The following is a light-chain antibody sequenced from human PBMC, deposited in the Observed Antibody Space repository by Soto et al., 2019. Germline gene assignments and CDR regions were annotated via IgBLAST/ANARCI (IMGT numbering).Light chain of an antibody. CDR1: SSNFGNNY. J-gene: IGLJ2*01. Sequence: QSALTQPPSASGSPGQRVTISCSGSSSNFGNNYEYWYQQLPGTAPKLLIFRNNQRPSGVPDRFSGSKSGTSASLAISGLRSEDEADYYCAAWDGSLSGVVFGGGTKLTVL. V-gene: IGLV1-47*01. CDR3: AAWDGSLSGVV. CDR2: RNN.